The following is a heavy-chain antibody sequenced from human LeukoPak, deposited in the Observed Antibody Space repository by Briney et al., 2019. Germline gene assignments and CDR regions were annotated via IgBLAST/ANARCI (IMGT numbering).Heavy chain of an antibody. CDR2: VSVSGDTE. J-gene: IGHJ4*02. D-gene: IGHD2-15*01. CDR3: AKVASGGNCYQSDY. V-gene: IGHV3-23*01. Sequence: PGGSLRLSCVASGFTLSSYAMDSGRQTPGKGLERVSVVSVSGDTEYLADSVKGRFTISRDNYKNTLYLQMNTLRVDDTAIYYCAKVASGGNCYQSDYWGQGTLVTVSS. CDR1: GFTLSSYA.